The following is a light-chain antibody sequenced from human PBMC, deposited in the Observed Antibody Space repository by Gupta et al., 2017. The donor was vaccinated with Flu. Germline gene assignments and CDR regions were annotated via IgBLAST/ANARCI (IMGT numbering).Light chain of an antibody. CDR1: QTINLNY. J-gene: IGKJ2*01. V-gene: IGKV3-20*01. CDR2: AAS. Sequence: TLSLSPGERATLSCRASQTINLNYLAWFQQKSGQAPRLLIYAASSRATGIPDRFSGGGSGTDFTLTISRLEPEDFAVYYCQQYGSTRGYTFGQGTQLEIK. CDR3: QQYGSTRGYT.